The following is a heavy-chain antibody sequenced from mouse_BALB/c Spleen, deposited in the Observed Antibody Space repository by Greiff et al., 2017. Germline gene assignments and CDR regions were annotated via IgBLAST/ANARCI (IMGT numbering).Heavy chain of an antibody. Sequence: EVQLQQTGPELVKPGASVKISCKASGYSFTDYIMLWVKQSHGKSLEWIGNINPYYGSTSYNLKFKGKATLTVDKSSSTAYMQLNSLTSEDSAVYYCARGDYGSSYGWYFDVWGAGTTVTVSS. D-gene: IGHD1-1*01. V-gene: IGHV1-39*01. CDR2: INPYYGST. CDR1: GYSFTDYI. CDR3: ARGDYGSSYGWYFDV. J-gene: IGHJ1*01.